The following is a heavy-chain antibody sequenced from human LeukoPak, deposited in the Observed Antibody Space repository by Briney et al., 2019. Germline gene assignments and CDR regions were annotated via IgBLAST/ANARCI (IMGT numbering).Heavy chain of an antibody. J-gene: IGHJ5*02. V-gene: IGHV4-61*02. Sequence: SQTLSLTCTVSGGSISSGSYYWSWIRQPAGKGLEWIGRIYTSGSTNYNPSLKSRVTISVDTSKNQFSLKLSSVTAAHTAVYYCARAFFDDSSGYYSNWFDPWGQGTLVTVSS. D-gene: IGHD3-22*01. CDR2: IYTSGST. CDR3: ARAFFDDSSGYYSNWFDP. CDR1: GGSISSGSYY.